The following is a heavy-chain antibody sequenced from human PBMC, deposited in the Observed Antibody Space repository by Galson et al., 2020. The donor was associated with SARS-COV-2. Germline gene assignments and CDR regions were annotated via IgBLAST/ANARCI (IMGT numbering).Heavy chain of an antibody. D-gene: IGHD3-3*01. CDR1: GFSFSSYA. Sequence: GGSLRLSCLASGFSFSSYALSWVRQAPGKGLEWVSTISGSGADTYHADSIKGRFAISRDNSKNMIYLQMNRLRAEDTAVYFCSTSARFMAAYWGQGSLVAVSS. V-gene: IGHV3-23*01. J-gene: IGHJ4*02. CDR3: STSARFMAAY. CDR2: ISGSGADT.